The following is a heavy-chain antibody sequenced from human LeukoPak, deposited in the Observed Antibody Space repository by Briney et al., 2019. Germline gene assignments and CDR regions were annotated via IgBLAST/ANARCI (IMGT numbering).Heavy chain of an antibody. D-gene: IGHD1-26*01. V-gene: IGHV5-51*01. Sequence: GESLKISCKGSGYNFAAYWIGWVRQMPGKGLEWMGIIYPGDSDTRYSPSFQGQVTISADKSISTAYLQWSSLKASDTAMYYCARLGGVGATSRAHPSDYWGQGTLVTVSS. CDR3: ARLGGVGATSRAHPSDY. J-gene: IGHJ4*02. CDR2: IYPGDSDT. CDR1: GYNFAAYW.